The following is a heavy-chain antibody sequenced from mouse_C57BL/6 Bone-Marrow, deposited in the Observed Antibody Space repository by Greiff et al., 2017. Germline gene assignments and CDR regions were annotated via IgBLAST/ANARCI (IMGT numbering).Heavy chain of an antibody. J-gene: IGHJ3*01. CDR2: ISSGGSYT. V-gene: IGHV5-6*02. CDR1: GFTFSSYG. Sequence: DVKLVESGGDLVKPGGSLKLSCAASGFTFSSYGMSWVRQTPDKRLEWVATISSGGSYTSYPASVKGRFTISRDNAKNTMYLQMSSLKSEDTAMYYCARHSIYYDYDVPLVAYWGQGTLVTVSA. CDR3: ARHSIYYDYDVPLVAY. D-gene: IGHD2-4*01.